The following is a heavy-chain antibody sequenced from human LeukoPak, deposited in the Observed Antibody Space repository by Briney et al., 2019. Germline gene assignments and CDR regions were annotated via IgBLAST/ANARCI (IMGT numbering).Heavy chain of an antibody. Sequence: PSETLSLTCTVSGGSISSSSYYWGWIRQPPGKGLEWIGTISYSGSTYCDPSLKSRVTISLDTSKNQFSLKLSSVTAADTAVYYCAIKRGLVPAGDFHYWGQGTLVTVSS. J-gene: IGHJ4*02. CDR2: ISYSGST. V-gene: IGHV4-39*01. D-gene: IGHD2-2*01. CDR1: GGSISSSSYY. CDR3: AIKRGLVPAGDFHY.